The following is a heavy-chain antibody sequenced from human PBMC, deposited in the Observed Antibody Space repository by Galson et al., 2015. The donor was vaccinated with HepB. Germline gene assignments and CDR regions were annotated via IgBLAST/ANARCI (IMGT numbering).Heavy chain of an antibody. CDR3: ARVYWGLRYSPFDAFDI. Sequence: SLRLSCAASGFTFSSYWMSWVRQAPGKGLEWVANIKQDGSEKYYVDSVKGRFTISRDNAKNSLYLQMNSLRAEDTAVYYCARVYWGLRYSPFDAFDIWGQGTMVTVSS. J-gene: IGHJ3*02. D-gene: IGHD3-16*01. CDR2: IKQDGSEK. V-gene: IGHV3-7*01. CDR1: GFTFSSYW.